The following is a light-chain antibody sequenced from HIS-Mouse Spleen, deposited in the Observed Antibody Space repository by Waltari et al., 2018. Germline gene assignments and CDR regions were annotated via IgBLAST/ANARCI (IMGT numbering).Light chain of an antibody. J-gene: IGLJ2*01. Sequence: QSVLTQPPSVSGAPGQRVTISCTGSSSNIGAGYDVHWYQQLPGTAPKPLIYGNSNRPPRVPDRFSGSKSGTSASLAITGLQAEDEDDYYCQSYDSSLSGPVVFGGGTKLTVL. V-gene: IGLV1-40*01. CDR1: SSNIGAGYD. CDR3: QSYDSSLSGPVV. CDR2: GNS.